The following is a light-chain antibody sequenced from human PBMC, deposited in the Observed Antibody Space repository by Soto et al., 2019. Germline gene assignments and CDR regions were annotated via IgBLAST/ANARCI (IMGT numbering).Light chain of an antibody. CDR1: QSVGSY. CDR3: QQYGSSGT. Sequence: EIVLTQSPATLSLSPGERATLSCRASQSVGSYLAWYQQKPGQAPRLLIYGASNRATGIPDRFSGSGSGTDFTLTISRLEPEGFAVYYCQQYGSSGTFGQGTKVDIK. J-gene: IGKJ1*01. CDR2: GAS. V-gene: IGKV3-20*01.